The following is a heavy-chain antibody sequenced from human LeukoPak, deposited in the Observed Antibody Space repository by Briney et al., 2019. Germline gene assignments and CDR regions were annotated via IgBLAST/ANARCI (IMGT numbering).Heavy chain of an antibody. D-gene: IGHD3-10*01. CDR2: IIPIFGTA. J-gene: IGHJ5*02. CDR1: GCAFSSYA. Sequence: SVKVSCKGSGCAFSSYAISWVRQAPGQGLEWMGGIIPIFGTANYAQKLQGRVTITADESTSTAYMELSSLTAEDTAVYYCARSYCGSGSYAAWFDPWGQGALVIVSS. V-gene: IGHV1-69*13. CDR3: ARSYCGSGSYAAWFDP.